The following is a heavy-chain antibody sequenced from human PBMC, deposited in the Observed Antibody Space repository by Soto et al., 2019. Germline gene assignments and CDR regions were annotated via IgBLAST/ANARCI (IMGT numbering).Heavy chain of an antibody. J-gene: IGHJ4*02. D-gene: IGHD6-19*01. V-gene: IGHV3-48*02. CDR1: GFTFSDYE. CDR2: ISGSSTTI. Sequence: GGSLRLSCEASGFTFSDYEMNWVRQAPGKGLEWVSYISGSSTTIYYADSVKGRFTISRDNAERSLYLQMSSLGDEDTAVYYCARGFQQWLGSAGSVKTGYWGQGTLVTVSS. CDR3: ARGFQQWLGSAGSVKTGY.